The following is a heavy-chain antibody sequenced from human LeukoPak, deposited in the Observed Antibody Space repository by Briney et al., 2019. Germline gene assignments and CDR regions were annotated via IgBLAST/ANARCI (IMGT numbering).Heavy chain of an antibody. CDR1: GFTFSSYS. V-gene: IGHV3-21*01. CDR2: ISSSSSYI. J-gene: IGHJ3*02. CDR3: AVMGYGGNSDAFDI. D-gene: IGHD4-23*01. Sequence: GGSLRLSCAASGFTFSSYSMNWVRQAPGKGLEWVSSISSSSSYIYYADSVKGRFTISRDNAKNSLYLQMNSLRAEDTAVCYCAVMGYGGNSDAFDIWGQGTMVTVSS.